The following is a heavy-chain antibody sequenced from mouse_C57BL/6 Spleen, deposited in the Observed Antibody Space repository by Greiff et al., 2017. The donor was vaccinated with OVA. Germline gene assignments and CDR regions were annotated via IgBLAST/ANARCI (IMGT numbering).Heavy chain of an antibody. CDR3: ARLKDYEGFAY. CDR1: GYTFTDYY. V-gene: IGHV1-76*01. J-gene: IGHJ3*01. Sequence: VMLVESGAELVRPGASVKLSCKASGYTFTDYYINWVKQRPGQGLEWIATIYPGSGNTYYNEKFKGKAILTAEKSSSTAYMLISSLTSEDAAVYYCARLKDYEGFAYWGQGTLVTVSA. D-gene: IGHD2-4*01. CDR2: IYPGSGNT.